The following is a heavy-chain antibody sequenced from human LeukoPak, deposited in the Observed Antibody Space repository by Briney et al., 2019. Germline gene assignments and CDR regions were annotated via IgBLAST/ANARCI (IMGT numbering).Heavy chain of an antibody. CDR3: ARSSGALDY. Sequence: PGGSLRLSCAASGFTFSSYAMHWVRQAPGKGLEWVSYISSSSTIYYADSVKGRFTISRDNAKNSLYLQMNSLRDEDTAVYYCARSSGALDYWGQGTLVTVSS. J-gene: IGHJ4*02. D-gene: IGHD2-15*01. CDR1: GFTFSSYA. V-gene: IGHV3-48*02. CDR2: ISSSSTI.